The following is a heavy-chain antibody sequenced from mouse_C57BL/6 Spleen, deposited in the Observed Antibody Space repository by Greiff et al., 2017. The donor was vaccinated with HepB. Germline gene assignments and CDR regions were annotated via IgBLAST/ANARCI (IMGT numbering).Heavy chain of an antibody. Sequence: EVQLQQSGPELVKPGASVKISCKASGYSFTGYYMNWVKQSPEKSLEWIGEINPSTGGTTYNQKFKAKATLTVDKSSSTAYMQLKSLTSEDSAVYYCARGGGWFAYWGQGTLVTVSA. CDR1: GYSFTGYY. CDR2: INPSTGGT. J-gene: IGHJ3*01. CDR3: ARGGGWFAY. V-gene: IGHV1-42*01.